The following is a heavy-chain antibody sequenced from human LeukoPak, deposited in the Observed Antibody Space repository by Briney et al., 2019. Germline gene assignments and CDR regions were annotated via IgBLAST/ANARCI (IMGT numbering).Heavy chain of an antibody. V-gene: IGHV1-18*01. CDR3: ARVPPYYDILTGYYTLRVMDV. CDR1: GYTLTTYG. CDR2: ISAYNGDT. J-gene: IGHJ6*04. Sequence: ASVKVTCKTSGYTLTTYGISWVRQAPGQGLDWMGWISAYNGDTNYAQNLQGRVTLTTDTSTSTAYMELRSLRSDDTAVYYCARVPPYYDILTGYYTLRVMDVWGKGTTVTVSS. D-gene: IGHD3-9*01.